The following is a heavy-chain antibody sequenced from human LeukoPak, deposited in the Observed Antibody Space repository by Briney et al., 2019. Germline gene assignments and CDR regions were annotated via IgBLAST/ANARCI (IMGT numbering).Heavy chain of an antibody. V-gene: IGHV3-30-3*01. CDR3: ARDEGYSYGYSDY. CDR2: ISYDGDHK. D-gene: IGHD5-18*01. Sequence: PGGSLRLSCAASGFTFTDYAIHWVRQAPGKGLEWVAVISYDGDHKYYPDSVKGRFTISRDNSKNTVYLQMNSLRAEDTAVYYCARDEGYSYGYSDYWGQGTLVTVSS. CDR1: GFTFTDYA. J-gene: IGHJ4*02.